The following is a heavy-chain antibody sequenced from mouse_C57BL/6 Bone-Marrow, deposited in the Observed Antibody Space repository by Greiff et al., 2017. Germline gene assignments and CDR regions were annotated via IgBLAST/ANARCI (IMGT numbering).Heavy chain of an antibody. Sequence: DVQLVESGGGLVQPGGSLKLSCAASGFTFSDYGMAWVRQAPRKGPEWVAFISNLAYSIYYADTVTGRFTISGENAKNTLYLEMSSLRSEDTAMYYCASLDGYYWFAYWGQGTLVTVSA. CDR2: ISNLAYSI. CDR3: ASLDGYYWFAY. V-gene: IGHV5-15*01. J-gene: IGHJ3*01. D-gene: IGHD2-3*01. CDR1: GFTFSDYG.